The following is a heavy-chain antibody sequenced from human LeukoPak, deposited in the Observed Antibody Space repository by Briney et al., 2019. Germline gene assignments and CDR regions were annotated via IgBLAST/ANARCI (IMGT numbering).Heavy chain of an antibody. CDR1: GGSISSGGYY. V-gene: IGHV4-39*01. CDR2: IYYSGST. CDR3: ARARKYSSGWYVFDY. Sequence: SETLSLTCTVSGGSISSGGYYWGWIRQPPGKGLEWIGSIYYSGSTYYNPSLKSRVTISVDTSKNQFSLKLSSVTAADTAVYYCARARKYSSGWYVFDYWGQGTLVTVSS. J-gene: IGHJ4*02. D-gene: IGHD6-19*01.